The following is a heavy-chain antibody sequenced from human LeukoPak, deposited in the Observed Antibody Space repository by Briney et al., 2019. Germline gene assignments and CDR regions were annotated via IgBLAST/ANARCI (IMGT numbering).Heavy chain of an antibody. D-gene: IGHD6-13*01. CDR2: IYYSGST. CDR3: ARAETYSSSWYADP. Sequence: SETLSLTSTVSGGSISSGGYYWSWIRQHPGKGLEWIVYIYYSGSTYYNPSLKSRVTISVDTSKIQFSLKLSSVTAADTAVYYCARAETYSSSWYADPWGQGTLVTVSS. V-gene: IGHV4-31*03. CDR1: GGSISSGGYY. J-gene: IGHJ5*02.